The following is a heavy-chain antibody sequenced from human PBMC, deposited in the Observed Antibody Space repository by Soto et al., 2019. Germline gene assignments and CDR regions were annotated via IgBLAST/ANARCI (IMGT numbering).Heavy chain of an antibody. CDR3: ARGGRGSGYDSMDY. D-gene: IGHD5-12*01. CDR2: MNPNSGNT. J-gene: IGHJ4*02. CDR1: GYTFTSYD. V-gene: IGHV1-8*01. Sequence: QVPLVQSGAEVKKPGASVKVSCKASGYTFTSYDINWVRQATGQGLEWMGWMNPNSGNTGYAQKFQGRVTRTRNTSISTAYMELSSLRSEDTAVYYCARGGRGSGYDSMDYWGQGSLVTVSS.